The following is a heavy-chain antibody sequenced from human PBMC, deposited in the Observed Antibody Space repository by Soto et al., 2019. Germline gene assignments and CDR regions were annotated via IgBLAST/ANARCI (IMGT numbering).Heavy chain of an antibody. CDR1: GFTFSSYS. CDR2: ISSSSSTI. J-gene: IGHJ6*02. V-gene: IGHV3-48*01. Sequence: PGGSLRLSCAASGFTFSSYSMNWVRQAPGKGLEWVSYISSSSSTIYYADSVKGRFTISRDNSKNTLYLQMNSLRAEDTAVYYCAKDRYSSGFLEWLTYYYYGMDVWGQGTTVTVSS. CDR3: AKDRYSSGFLEWLTYYYYGMDV. D-gene: IGHD3-3*01.